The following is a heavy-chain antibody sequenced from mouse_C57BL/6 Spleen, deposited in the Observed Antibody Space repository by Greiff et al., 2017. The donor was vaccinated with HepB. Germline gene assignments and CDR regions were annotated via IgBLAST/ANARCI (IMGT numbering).Heavy chain of an antibody. J-gene: IGHJ4*01. V-gene: IGHV1-82*01. D-gene: IGHD2-4*01. CDR1: GYAFSSSW. CDR3: ARGGLRRDYAMDY. Sequence: QVQLHQSGPELVKPGASVKISCKASGYAFSSSWMNWVKQRPGKGLEWIGRIYPGDGDTNYNGKFKGKATLTADKSSSTAYMQLSSLTSEDSAVYFCARGGLRRDYAMDYWGQGTSVTVSS. CDR2: IYPGDGDT.